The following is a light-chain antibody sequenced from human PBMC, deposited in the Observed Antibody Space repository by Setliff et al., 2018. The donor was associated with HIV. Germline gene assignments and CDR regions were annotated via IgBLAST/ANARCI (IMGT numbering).Light chain of an antibody. CDR3: CSYVNSGIYV. CDR2: DVN. Sequence: QSALTQPASVSGSPGQSITISCTGSATDVGNYESVSWYQHHPGEVPKLIIYDVNKRPSGISNRFSGSKTGNSASLTISGLHTEDESDYYCCSYVNSGIYVFGTGTKVTVL. CDR1: ATDVGNYES. V-gene: IGLV2-23*02. J-gene: IGLJ1*01.